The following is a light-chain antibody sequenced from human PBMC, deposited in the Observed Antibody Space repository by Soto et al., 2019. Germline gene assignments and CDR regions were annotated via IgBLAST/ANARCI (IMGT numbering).Light chain of an antibody. V-gene: IGKV1-39*01. Sequence: DIPMTQSPSSLSASVGDRVTITCRASQNVRSYLNWYQQKPGKAPKLLIYATSNLQTGVPSTFSGSGSGTDFTLTISSLRPEDFATYYCQQSYETPYTFGQGSKLEIK. CDR1: QNVRSY. CDR3: QQSYETPYT. CDR2: ATS. J-gene: IGKJ2*01.